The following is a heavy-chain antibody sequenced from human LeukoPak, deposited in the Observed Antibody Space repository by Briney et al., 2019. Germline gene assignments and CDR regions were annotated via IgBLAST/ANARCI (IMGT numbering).Heavy chain of an antibody. D-gene: IGHD1-1*01. J-gene: IGHJ4*02. Sequence: GGSLRLSCAASGFTFSGSTMHWVRQASGKGPEWVGRIRTKPNSYATAYAASVEGRFTISRDDSKNTAYLQMNSLKTEDTAIYYCTRFADNSVYWGLGTLVTVSS. CDR3: TRFADNSVY. V-gene: IGHV3-73*01. CDR2: IRTKPNSYAT. CDR1: GFTFSGST.